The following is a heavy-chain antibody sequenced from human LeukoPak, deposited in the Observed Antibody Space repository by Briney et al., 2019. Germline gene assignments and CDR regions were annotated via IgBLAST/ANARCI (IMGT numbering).Heavy chain of an antibody. Sequence: GGSLRLSCAASGFTFSSYAMHWVREAPGKGLEWAAVISYDGSNKYYADSVKGRFTISRDNSKNTLYLEMNSLRTEDTAVYYCARGSSRWLQSIQRTDYWGQGTLVTVS. CDR3: ARGSSRWLQSIQRTDY. CDR1: GFTFSSYA. D-gene: IGHD5-24*01. CDR2: ISYDGSNK. J-gene: IGHJ4*02. V-gene: IGHV3-30*04.